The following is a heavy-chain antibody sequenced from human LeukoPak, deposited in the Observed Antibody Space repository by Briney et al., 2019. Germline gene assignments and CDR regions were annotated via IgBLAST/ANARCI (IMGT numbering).Heavy chain of an antibody. CDR3: ARARDGYKIDY. Sequence: QPGGSLRLSCAASGFTFSSYVMHWVRQATGKGLEWVSAIGTAGDTYYPGSVKGRFTISRENAKNSLYLQMNSLRAGDTAVYYCARARDGYKIDYWGQGTLVTVSS. CDR1: GFTFSSYV. V-gene: IGHV3-13*01. D-gene: IGHD5-24*01. J-gene: IGHJ4*02. CDR2: IGTAGDT.